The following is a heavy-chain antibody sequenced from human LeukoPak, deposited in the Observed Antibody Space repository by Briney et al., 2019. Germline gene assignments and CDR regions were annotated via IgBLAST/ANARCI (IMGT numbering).Heavy chain of an antibody. CDR3: AKSKYNTGGSFDH. J-gene: IGHJ5*02. Sequence: GGSLRLSCVVSGFTFSDHYVDWVRQAPGKGLEWVGRTRNKVNSYSTEYAASVKGRFTISRDESKNSLYLQMNRLKTEDTAVYYCAKSKYNTGGSFDHWGQGTLVTVSS. V-gene: IGHV3-72*01. D-gene: IGHD6-19*01. CDR2: TRNKVNSYST. CDR1: GFTFSDHY.